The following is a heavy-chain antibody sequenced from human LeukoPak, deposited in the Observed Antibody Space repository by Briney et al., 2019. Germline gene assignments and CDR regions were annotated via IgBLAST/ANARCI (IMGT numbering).Heavy chain of an antibody. CDR2: ISAYNGNT. J-gene: IGHJ4*02. V-gene: IGHV1-18*04. CDR1: GYTFTGYY. CDR3: AAGSTYDFWSGYPPFDY. D-gene: IGHD3-3*01. Sequence: VASVKVSCKASGYTFTGYYMHWVRQAPGQGLEWMGWISAYNGNTNYAQKLQGRVTMTTDTSTSTAYMELSSLRSEDTAVYYCAAGSTYDFWSGYPPFDYWGQGTLVTVSS.